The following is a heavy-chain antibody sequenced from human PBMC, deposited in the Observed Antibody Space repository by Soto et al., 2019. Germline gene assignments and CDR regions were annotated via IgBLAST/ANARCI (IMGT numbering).Heavy chain of an antibody. CDR3: ARGYYDSRGQSNTFDV. D-gene: IGHD3-22*01. V-gene: IGHV4-59*01. J-gene: IGHJ3*01. CDR2: VHYSGGT. CDR1: GASISSSY. Sequence: PSETLSLTCTVSGASISSSYWSWIRQSPGKGLEWIGYVHYSGGTKDNPSLNGRVSLSIDTSKNQFSLKLSPVAAADTAVYYCARGYYDSRGQSNTFDVWGQGTMVTVS.